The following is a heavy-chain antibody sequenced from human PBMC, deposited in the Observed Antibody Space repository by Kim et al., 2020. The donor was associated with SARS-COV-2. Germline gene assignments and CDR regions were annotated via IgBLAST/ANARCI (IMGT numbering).Heavy chain of an antibody. CDR2: INHSGST. J-gene: IGHJ3*02. CDR1: GGSFSGYY. V-gene: IGHV4-34*01. D-gene: IGHD4-4*01. Sequence: SETLSLTCAVYGGSFSGYYWSWIRQPPGKGLEWIGEINHSGSTNYNPSLKSRVTISVDTSKNQFSLKLSSVTAADTAVYYCARDPSRMTTRAFDIWGQGTMVTVSS. CDR3: ARDPSRMTTRAFDI.